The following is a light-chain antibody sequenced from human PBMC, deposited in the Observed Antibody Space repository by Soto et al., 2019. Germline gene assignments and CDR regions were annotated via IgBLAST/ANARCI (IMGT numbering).Light chain of an antibody. Sequence: QSALTQPPSASGSPGQSVTISCAGTYSDIGDYNYVSWYQQHPGKVPKLIISEGSKRPSGVPDRFSDSKSGYTASLTVSDLQPADEAVYYCSSYSGTNSNVIFGGGTKLTVL. CDR2: EGS. J-gene: IGLJ2*01. CDR3: SSYSGTNSNVI. CDR1: YSDIGDYNY. V-gene: IGLV2-8*01.